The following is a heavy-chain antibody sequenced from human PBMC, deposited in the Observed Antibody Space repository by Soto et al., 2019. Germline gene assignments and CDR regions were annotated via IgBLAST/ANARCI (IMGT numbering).Heavy chain of an antibody. J-gene: IGHJ4*02. D-gene: IGHD5-18*01. V-gene: IGHV1-69*15. CDR2: ITPIYPTT. CDR3: ARIPRYSFPTSDDLDS. CDR1: GGTFYTYT. Sequence: QVQLVQSGAEVRKPGSSVQVSCKASGGTFYTYTFSWVRQAPGQGLEWRGSITPIYPTTNYAEKSQGRLTVTADGSTNTAYMELNSLTSDDTAVYYCARIPRYSFPTSDDLDSWGQGTLVTVSS.